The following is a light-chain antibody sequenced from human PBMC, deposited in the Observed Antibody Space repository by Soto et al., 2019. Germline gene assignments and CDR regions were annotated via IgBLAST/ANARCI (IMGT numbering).Light chain of an antibody. Sequence: SYELTQPPSVSVAPEKTATITCGGNIIGNKRVHWYRQKPGQAPVLLISYDSDRPSGIPERFSGSNSENTATLTISRVEAGDEADYYCQVWDIMTDNYVFGSGTKLTVL. CDR1: IIGNKR. CDR3: QVWDIMTDNYV. J-gene: IGLJ1*01. V-gene: IGLV3-21*04. CDR2: YDS.